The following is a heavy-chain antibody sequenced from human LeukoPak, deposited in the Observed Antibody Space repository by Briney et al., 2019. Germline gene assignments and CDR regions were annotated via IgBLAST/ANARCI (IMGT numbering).Heavy chain of an antibody. CDR2: IYHSGST. CDR3: ARATSGTGYWTGDYYYGMDV. CDR1: GGSITSYY. V-gene: IGHV4-59*01. D-gene: IGHD3-9*01. J-gene: IGHJ6*02. Sequence: PSETLSLTCTVSGGSITSYYWSWIRQPPGKGLEWIGYIYHSGSTNYNPSLKSRLTISVNTSKNQFSLKLNSVTTADTAVYYCARATSGTGYWTGDYYYGMDVWGQGTTVTVSS.